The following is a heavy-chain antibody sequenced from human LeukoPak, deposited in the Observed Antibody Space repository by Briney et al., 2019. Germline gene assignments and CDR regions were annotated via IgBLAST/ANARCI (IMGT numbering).Heavy chain of an antibody. V-gene: IGHV1-2*04. J-gene: IGHJ6*02. CDR2: INPNSGGT. CDR1: GYTFTVYY. CDR3: ARGDSSSRISYYYYYGMDV. D-gene: IGHD6-6*01. Sequence: ASVNVSCKASGYTFTVYYMHWVRQAPGQGLEWMGWINPNSGGTNYAQKFQGWVTMTRDTSISTAYMELSRLRSDATAVYYCARGDSSSRISYYYYYGMDVWGQGTTVTVSS.